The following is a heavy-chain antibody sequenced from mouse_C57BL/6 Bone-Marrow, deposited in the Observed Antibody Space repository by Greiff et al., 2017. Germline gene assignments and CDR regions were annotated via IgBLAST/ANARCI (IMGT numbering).Heavy chain of an antibody. D-gene: IGHD2-5*01. Sequence: EVKLVESGGGLVQSGRSLRLSCATSGFTFSDFYMEWVRQAPGKGLEWIAASRNKANDYTTEYSASVKGRFIVSRDTSQSILYLQMNALRAEDTAIYYCARDAPPYYSNYVLAMDYWGQGTSVTVSS. CDR2: SRNKANDYTT. J-gene: IGHJ4*01. CDR1: GFTFSDFY. CDR3: ARDAPPYYSNYVLAMDY. V-gene: IGHV7-1*01.